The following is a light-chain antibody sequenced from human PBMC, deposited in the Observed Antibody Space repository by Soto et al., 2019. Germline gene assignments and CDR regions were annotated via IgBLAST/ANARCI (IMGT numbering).Light chain of an antibody. Sequence: ALTQPASVAGSPGQSITISCTGTNSDVGAYNYVSWFQQHPGKAPKLMVYDVSNRPSGVSNRFSGSKSGNTASLTISGLQAEDEADYYCSSYTTSSTYVFGDGSKVTVL. V-gene: IGLV2-14*03. CDR1: NSDVGAYNY. J-gene: IGLJ1*01. CDR3: SSYTTSSTYV. CDR2: DVS.